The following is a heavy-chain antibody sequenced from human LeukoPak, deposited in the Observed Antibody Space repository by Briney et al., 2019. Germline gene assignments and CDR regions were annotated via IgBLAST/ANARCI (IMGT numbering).Heavy chain of an antibody. Sequence: ASVKVSCKVSGYTLTELSMHWVRQAPGKGLEWMGGFDPEDGETIYAQKFQGRVTMTKDTSTDTAYMELSSLRSEDTAVYYCATLTTGESLYYYYYYMDVWGKGTTVTVSS. CDR1: GYTLTELS. V-gene: IGHV1-24*01. D-gene: IGHD4-11*01. CDR2: FDPEDGET. CDR3: ATLTTGESLYYYYYYMDV. J-gene: IGHJ6*03.